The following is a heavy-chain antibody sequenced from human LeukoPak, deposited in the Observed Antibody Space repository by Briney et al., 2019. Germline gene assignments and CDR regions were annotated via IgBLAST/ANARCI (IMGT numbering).Heavy chain of an antibody. J-gene: IGHJ3*02. D-gene: IGHD4-17*01. CDR1: GGSFSGYY. CDR2: INHSGST. CDR3: ARGLRAFDI. V-gene: IGHV4-34*01. Sequence: SETLSLTCAVYGGSFSGYYGSWIRQPPGKGLEWSGEINHSGSTNYNPSLKSRVTISVDTSKLQSPLKLSSVTAADAAVYYCARGLRAFDIWGQGTMVTVSS.